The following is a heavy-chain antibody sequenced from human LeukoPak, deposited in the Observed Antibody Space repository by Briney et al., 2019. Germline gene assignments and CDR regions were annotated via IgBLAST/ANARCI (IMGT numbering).Heavy chain of an antibody. CDR3: AKDGGPGYSSSWYGFDY. J-gene: IGHJ4*02. CDR2: VWYDGNNK. Sequence: PGRSLRLSCAASGFTFSSYGMHWVRQAPGKGLEWVAVVWYDGNNKYYADSVKGRFTISRGNSKNTLYLQMNSLRAEDTAVYYCAKDGGPGYSSSWYGFDYWGQGTLVTVSS. D-gene: IGHD6-13*01. V-gene: IGHV3-33*06. CDR1: GFTFSSYG.